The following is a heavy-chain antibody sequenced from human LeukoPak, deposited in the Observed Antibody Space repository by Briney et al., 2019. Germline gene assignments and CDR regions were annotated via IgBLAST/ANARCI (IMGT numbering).Heavy chain of an antibody. CDR1: GDSVSSKSST. D-gene: IGHD6-13*01. J-gene: IGHJ4*02. CDR3: ARGAAAISGGIDY. CDR2: TYYRSKWNS. V-gene: IGHV6-1*01. Sequence: SQTLSLTCAISGDSVSSKSSTWYWVSQSPSRGLEWLGRTYYRSKWNSNYALSVKSRITINPDTSKNQFTLQRKSITSEDPAEYYCARGAAAISGGIDYWGQGTLVTVSS.